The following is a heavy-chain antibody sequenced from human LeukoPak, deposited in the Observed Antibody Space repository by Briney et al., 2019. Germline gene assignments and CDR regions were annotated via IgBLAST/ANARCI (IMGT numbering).Heavy chain of an antibody. V-gene: IGHV4-30-4*08. CDR1: GGSFSGYY. J-gene: IGHJ4*02. Sequence: LSLTCAVSGGSFSGYYWTWIRQPPGKGLEWIGYIYYSGSTYYNPSLKSRVTISVDTSKNQFSLKLSSVTAADTAVYYCARVEVTAIDYWGQGTLVTVSS. CDR3: ARVEVTAIDY. CDR2: IYYSGST. D-gene: IGHD2-21*02.